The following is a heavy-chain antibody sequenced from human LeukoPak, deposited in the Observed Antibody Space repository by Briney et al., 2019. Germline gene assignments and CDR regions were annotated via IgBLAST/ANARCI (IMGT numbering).Heavy chain of an antibody. Sequence: ASVKVSCKASGYTFTSYYMHWVRQAPGQGLEWMGIIDPSGGSTSYAQKFQGRVTMTRDMSTSTVYMELSSLRSEDTAVYYCAGARATNDYGDYQFFQYWGQGTLVTVSS. CDR2: IDPSGGST. J-gene: IGHJ4*02. V-gene: IGHV1-46*01. CDR3: AGARATNDYGDYQFFQY. D-gene: IGHD4-17*01. CDR1: GYTFTSYY.